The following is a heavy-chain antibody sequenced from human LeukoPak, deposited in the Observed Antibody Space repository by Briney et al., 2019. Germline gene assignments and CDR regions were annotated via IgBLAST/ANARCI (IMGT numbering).Heavy chain of an antibody. CDR1: GFTFTTYE. CDR3: AKVDYWSPENYFDS. CDR2: ISGSGGAI. Sequence: PGGSLRLSCATSGFTFTTYEMNWVRQAPGEGLEWVSHISGSGGAIYYADSVKGRFTISRDNAKNSLYLQMNSLRVEDTAVYYCAKVDYWSPENYFDSWGQGTLVTVSS. J-gene: IGHJ4*02. D-gene: IGHD1-1*01. V-gene: IGHV3-48*03.